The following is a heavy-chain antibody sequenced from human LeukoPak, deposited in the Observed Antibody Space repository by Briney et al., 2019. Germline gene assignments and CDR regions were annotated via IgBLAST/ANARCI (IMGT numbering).Heavy chain of an antibody. CDR3: ARGLPGGQLSRYDY. CDR1: GYSISSGYY. Sequence: SETLSLTCSVSGYSISSGYYWGWIRQPPGKGLEWMGIIYQSGKTYCNPSLESRVTISVDTSKNQFSLKMNSMTAADTATYYCARGLPGGQLSRYDYWGQGTLVTASS. V-gene: IGHV4-38-2*02. J-gene: IGHJ4*02. CDR2: IYQSGKT. D-gene: IGHD6-13*01.